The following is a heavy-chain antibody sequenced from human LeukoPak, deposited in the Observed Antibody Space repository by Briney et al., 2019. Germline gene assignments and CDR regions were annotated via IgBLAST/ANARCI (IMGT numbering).Heavy chain of an antibody. J-gene: IGHJ4*02. D-gene: IGHD6-19*01. V-gene: IGHV3-48*03. Sequence: PGGSLRLSCAASGFTFSSHEINWVRQAPGKGLEWVSYISSSGSTIYYADSVKGRFTFSRDNSDNTLYLQMNSLRVEDTAVYYCARGEYGSGWYRDWGQGTLVTVSS. CDR3: ARGEYGSGWYRD. CDR1: GFTFSSHE. CDR2: ISSSGSTI.